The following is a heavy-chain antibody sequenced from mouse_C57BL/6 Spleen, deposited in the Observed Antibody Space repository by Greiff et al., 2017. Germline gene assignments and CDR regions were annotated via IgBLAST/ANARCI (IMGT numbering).Heavy chain of an antibody. CDR2: IYPGDGDT. Sequence: QVQLQQSGPELVKPGASVKISCKASGYAFSSSWMNWVKQRPGKGLEWIGRIYPGDGDTNYNGKFKGKATLTADKSSSTAYMQLSSLTSEDSAVYFCARGDYDLDWGQGTTLTVSS. D-gene: IGHD2-4*01. V-gene: IGHV1-82*01. J-gene: IGHJ2*01. CDR3: ARGDYDLD. CDR1: GYAFSSSW.